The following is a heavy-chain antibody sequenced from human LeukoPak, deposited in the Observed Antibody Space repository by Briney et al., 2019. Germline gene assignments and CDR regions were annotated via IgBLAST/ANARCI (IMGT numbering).Heavy chain of an antibody. CDR2: IYYSRST. CDR1: GGSITSGGYY. Sequence: SQTLSLTCTVSGGSITSGGYYWSWIRQHPGKGLEWIGYIYYSRSTYYNPSLKSRVTISADTSKNQFSLKLSSVTAADTAVYYCARSPITMVRGVIITSWFDPWGQGTLVTVSS. J-gene: IGHJ5*02. D-gene: IGHD3-10*01. CDR3: ARSPITMVRGVIITSWFDP. V-gene: IGHV4-31*03.